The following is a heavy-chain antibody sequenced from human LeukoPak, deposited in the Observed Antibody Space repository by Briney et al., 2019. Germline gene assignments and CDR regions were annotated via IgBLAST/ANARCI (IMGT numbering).Heavy chain of an antibody. CDR3: ARAPRSGWYGPH. V-gene: IGHV4-39*07. CDR1: GGSISSSSYY. CDR2: IYYSGST. D-gene: IGHD6-19*01. J-gene: IGHJ4*02. Sequence: SETLSLTCTVSGGSISSSSYYWGWLRQPPGKGLEWIGSIYYSGSTYYNPSLKSRVTISVDTSKNQFSLKLSSVTAADTAVYYCARAPRSGWYGPHWGQGTLVTVSS.